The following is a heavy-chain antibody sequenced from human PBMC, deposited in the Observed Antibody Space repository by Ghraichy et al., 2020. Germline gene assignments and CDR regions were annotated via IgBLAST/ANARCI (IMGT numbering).Heavy chain of an antibody. J-gene: IGHJ1*01. V-gene: IGHV4-59*01. CDR2: IYYSGST. Sequence: SCTVSGGSISSNYWSWIRQPPGKGLEWIGYIYYSGSTNYNPSLKSRVTISVDTSKNQFSLKLSSVTAADTAVYYCATHSSGWYEAYFHHWGQGTLVTVPS. CDR1: GGSISSNY. CDR3: ATHSSGWYEAYFHH. D-gene: IGHD6-13*01.